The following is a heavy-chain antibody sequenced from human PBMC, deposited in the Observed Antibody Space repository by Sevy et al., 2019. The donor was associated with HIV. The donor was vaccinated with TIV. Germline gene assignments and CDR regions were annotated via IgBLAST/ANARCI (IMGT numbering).Heavy chain of an antibody. CDR3: AISNYYDTSGHAYYFDF. CDR2: IIPVSATA. Sequence: ASVKVSCKASGGTFINYAISWVRQAPGQGLEWMGGIIPVSATANYAQTFQDRVTITGDKSTSTAYMDLASLRSEDTATYYCAISNYYDTSGHAYYFDFWGQGTLVTVSS. J-gene: IGHJ4*02. V-gene: IGHV1-69*06. D-gene: IGHD3-22*01. CDR1: GGTFINYA.